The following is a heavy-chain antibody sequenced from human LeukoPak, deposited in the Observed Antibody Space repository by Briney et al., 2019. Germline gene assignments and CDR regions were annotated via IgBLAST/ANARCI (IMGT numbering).Heavy chain of an antibody. Sequence: GGSLRLSCAASGFTFDDYAMHWVRQAPGKGLEWVSGISWKSDIRGYTDSVKGRFTISRDNAKNSLYLQMNSLRAEDMALYYCARANWNCFDYWGQGTLVTVSS. CDR1: GFTFDDYA. D-gene: IGHD1-7*01. CDR3: ARANWNCFDY. J-gene: IGHJ4*02. V-gene: IGHV3-9*03. CDR2: ISWKSDIR.